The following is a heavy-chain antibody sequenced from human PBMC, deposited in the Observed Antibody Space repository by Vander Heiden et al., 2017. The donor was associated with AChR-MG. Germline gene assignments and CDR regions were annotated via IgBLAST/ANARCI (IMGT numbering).Heavy chain of an antibody. J-gene: IGHJ4*02. CDR2: ISGSGGST. CDR3: AKFSGELL. Sequence: EVQLLESGVGLVQPGGYLRPSCAPGGYTCSSYAMSWVRQAPGKGLEWVSAISGSGGSTYYADSVKGRFTITRDNSKNTLYLQMNSLRAEDTAVYYCAKFSGELLWGQGTLVTVSS. V-gene: IGHV3-23*01. D-gene: IGHD1-26*01. CDR1: GYTCSSYA.